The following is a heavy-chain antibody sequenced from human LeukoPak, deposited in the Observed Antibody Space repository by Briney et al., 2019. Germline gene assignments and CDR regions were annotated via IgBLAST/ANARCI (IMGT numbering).Heavy chain of an antibody. V-gene: IGHV1-8*01. CDR3: ARVHSSSWYPHYYYYYMDV. J-gene: IGHJ6*03. D-gene: IGHD6-13*01. CDR2: MNPNSGNT. Sequence: ASVKVSCKASGYTFTSYDINWVRQATGQGLEWMGWMNPNSGNTGYAQKFQGRVTMTGNTSISTAYMELSSLRSEDTAVYYCARVHSSSWYPHYYYYYMDVWGKGTTVTVSS. CDR1: GYTFTSYD.